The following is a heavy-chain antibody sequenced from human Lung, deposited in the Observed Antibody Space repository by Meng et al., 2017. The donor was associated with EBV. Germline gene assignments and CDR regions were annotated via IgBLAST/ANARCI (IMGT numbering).Heavy chain of an antibody. V-gene: IGHV3-23*04. Sequence: EVLVGGAGGVWVQPGGSLGVSCVAFGFTFSTDALSGVRKAPGKGLEWVSCFSCGGGYTYFADSVKGRFTISRDNSKNSLFLQMNSLRTDDSAVYYCAKSVGYNSAWLDYWGQGTLVTVSS. J-gene: IGHJ4*02. CDR2: FSCGGGYT. CDR3: AKSVGYNSAWLDY. CDR1: GFTFSTDA. D-gene: IGHD6-19*01.